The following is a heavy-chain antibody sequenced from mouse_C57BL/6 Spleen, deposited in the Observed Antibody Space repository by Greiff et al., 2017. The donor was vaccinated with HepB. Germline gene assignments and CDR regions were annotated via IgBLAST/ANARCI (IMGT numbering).Heavy chain of an antibody. Sequence: QVQLKESGAELVKPGASVKISCKASGYAFSSYWMNWVKQRPGKGLEWIGQIYPGDGDTNYNGKFKGKATLTADKSSSTAYMQLSSLTSEDSAVYFCARYDDPAWFAYWGQGTLVTVSA. D-gene: IGHD2-12*01. CDR1: GYAFSSYW. J-gene: IGHJ3*01. V-gene: IGHV1-80*01. CDR2: IYPGDGDT. CDR3: ARYDDPAWFAY.